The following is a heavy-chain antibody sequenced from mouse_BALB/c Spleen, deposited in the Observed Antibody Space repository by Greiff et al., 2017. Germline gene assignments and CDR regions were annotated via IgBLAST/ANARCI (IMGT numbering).Heavy chain of an antibody. CDR3: ARNYFDY. J-gene: IGHJ2*01. CDR2: ISSGSSTI. Sequence: EVKLVESGGGLVQPGGSRKLSCAASGFTFSSFGMHWVRQAPEKGLEWVAYISSGSSTIYYADTVKGRFTISRDNPKNTLFLQMTSLRSEDTAMYYCARNYFDYWGQGTTLTVFS. CDR1: GFTFSSFG. V-gene: IGHV5-17*02.